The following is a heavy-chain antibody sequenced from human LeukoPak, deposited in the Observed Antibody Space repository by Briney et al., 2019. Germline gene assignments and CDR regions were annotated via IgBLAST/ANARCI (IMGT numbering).Heavy chain of an antibody. CDR2: IYHSGST. CDR3: ARLQGQYYYDSSGYLY. CDR1: GYSISSGYY. Sequence: SETLSLTCAVSGYSISSGYYWGWIRQPPGKGLEWIGSIYHSGSTYYNPSLKSRVTISVDTSKNQFSLKLSSVTAADTAVYYCARLQGQYYYDSSGYLYWGQGTPVTVSS. V-gene: IGHV4-38-2*01. J-gene: IGHJ4*02. D-gene: IGHD3-22*01.